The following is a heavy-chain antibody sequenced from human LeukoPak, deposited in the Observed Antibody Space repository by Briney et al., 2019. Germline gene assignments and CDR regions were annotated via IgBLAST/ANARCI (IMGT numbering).Heavy chain of an antibody. CDR1: GFTVSSNY. CDR2: ITSSGTYT. D-gene: IGHD1-26*01. J-gene: IGHJ6*03. CDR3: ARDPYSGNYGTYYYYYMDV. V-gene: IGHV3-21*01. Sequence: GGSLRLSCAASGFTVSSNYMNWVRQAPGKAMEWVSSITSSGTYTFYADSVKGRFTISRDNAKNSLYLQMDSLGPEDTAVYYCARDPYSGNYGTYYYYYMDVWGKGTTVTISS.